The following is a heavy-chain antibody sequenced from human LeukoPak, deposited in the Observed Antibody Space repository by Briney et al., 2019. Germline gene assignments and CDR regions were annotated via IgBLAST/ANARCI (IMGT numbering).Heavy chain of an antibody. CDR1: GFIFSSYG. CDR2: IWYDGSNK. V-gene: IGHV3-33*01. CDR3: ARDQSKQWLIHPQYYFDY. D-gene: IGHD6-19*01. J-gene: IGHJ4*02. Sequence: GGSLRLSCAASGFIFSSYGMHWVRQAPGKGLEWVAVIWYDGSNKYYADSVKGRFTISRDNSKNTLYLQMNSLRAEDTAVYYCARDQSKQWLIHPQYYFDYWGQGTLVTVSS.